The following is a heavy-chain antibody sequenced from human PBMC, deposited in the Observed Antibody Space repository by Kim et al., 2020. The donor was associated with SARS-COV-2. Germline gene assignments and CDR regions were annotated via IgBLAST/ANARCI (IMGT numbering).Heavy chain of an antibody. CDR3: APRGVAVGY. J-gene: IGHJ4*02. V-gene: IGHV3-23*01. CDR1: GFTFRSYG. D-gene: IGHD3-10*01. CDR2: ISGSGGGST. Sequence: GGSLRLSCAASGFTFRSYGMTWVRQSPGKGLEWVSAISGSGGGSTYYADSVKGRFTISRDNSKNTLYLQMNSMRAEDTAVYYCAPRGVAVGYWGQGTLVT.